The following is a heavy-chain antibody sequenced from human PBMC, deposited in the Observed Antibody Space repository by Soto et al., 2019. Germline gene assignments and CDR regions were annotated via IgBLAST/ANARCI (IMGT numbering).Heavy chain of an antibody. V-gene: IGHV3-23*01. Sequence: GGSLRLSCAASGFTFSSYAMSWVRQAPGKGLEWVSAISGSGGSTYYADSVKGRFTISRDNSKNTLYLQMNSLRAEDTAVYYCAKGVGYGDYEGYWYFDLWGRGTLVTVSS. D-gene: IGHD4-17*01. CDR2: ISGSGGST. CDR3: AKGVGYGDYEGYWYFDL. J-gene: IGHJ2*01. CDR1: GFTFSSYA.